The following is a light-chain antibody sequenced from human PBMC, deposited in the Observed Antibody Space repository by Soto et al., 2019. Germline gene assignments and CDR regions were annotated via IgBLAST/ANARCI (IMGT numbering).Light chain of an antibody. CDR1: QSVSSSY. V-gene: IGKV3-20*01. CDR2: GAS. J-gene: IGKJ4*01. Sequence: EIVLTQSPGTLSLSPGERATLSCRASQSVSSSYLTWYQQKPGQAPRLLIYGASSRATGIPDRFSGSGSVTDFTLTISRLEPEDFAVYYCQQYRNSPLTFGGGTKLEIK. CDR3: QQYRNSPLT.